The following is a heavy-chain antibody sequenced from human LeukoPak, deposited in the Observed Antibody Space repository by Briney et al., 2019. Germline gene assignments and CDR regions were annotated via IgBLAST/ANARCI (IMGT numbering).Heavy chain of an antibody. CDR2: IRYDGSNK. CDR1: GFTFSSYG. J-gene: IGHJ3*02. V-gene: IGHV3-30*02. D-gene: IGHD3-10*01. Sequence: GGSLRLSCAASGFTFSSYGMHWVRQAPGKGLEWVAFIRYDGSNKYYADSVKGRFTISRDNSKNTLYLQMNSLRAEDTAVYYCAREYMVPGGDAFDIWGQGTMVTVSS. CDR3: AREYMVPGGDAFDI.